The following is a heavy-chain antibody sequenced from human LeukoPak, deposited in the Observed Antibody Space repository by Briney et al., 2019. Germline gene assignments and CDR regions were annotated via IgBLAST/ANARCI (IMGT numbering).Heavy chain of an antibody. J-gene: IGHJ6*03. CDR1: GYTFTGYY. V-gene: IGHV1-2*02. Sequence: ASVKVSCKASGYTFTGYYMHWVRQAPGQGLEWMGWINPNSGTTNYAQKFQGRVTMTRDTSISTAYMDLRRLRSDDTAAYYCARGVKQQLLRYYYYMDVWGKGTTVTVSS. CDR2: INPNSGTT. CDR3: ARGVKQQLLRYYYYMDV. D-gene: IGHD6-13*01.